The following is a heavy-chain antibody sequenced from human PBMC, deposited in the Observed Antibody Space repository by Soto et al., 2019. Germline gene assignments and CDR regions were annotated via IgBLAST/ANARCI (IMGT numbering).Heavy chain of an antibody. J-gene: IGHJ4*02. CDR2: ISSTTNYI. CDR1: GFTFTRYS. CDR3: ARQSEDLTSNFDY. Sequence: GGSLRLSCAASGFTFTRYSMNWVRQAPGKGLEWVSSISSTTNYIYYGDSMKGRFTISRDNAKNSLYLEMNSLRAEGTAVYYCARQSEDLTSNFDYWGQGTLVTVSS. V-gene: IGHV3-21*06.